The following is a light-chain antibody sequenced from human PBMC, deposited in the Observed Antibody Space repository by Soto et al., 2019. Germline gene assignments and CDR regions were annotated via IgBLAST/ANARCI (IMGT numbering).Light chain of an antibody. CDR2: DVS. CDR3: QQYDNLPLT. Sequence: DIQMTQSPSTLSASVGERVTITCRASQSVSNWLAWYQQKPGKAPKLLIYDVSSLETGVPSRFSGSGSGTDFTFTISSLQPEDIATYYCQQYDNLPLTFGGGTKVDIK. J-gene: IGKJ4*01. V-gene: IGKV1-5*01. CDR1: QSVSNW.